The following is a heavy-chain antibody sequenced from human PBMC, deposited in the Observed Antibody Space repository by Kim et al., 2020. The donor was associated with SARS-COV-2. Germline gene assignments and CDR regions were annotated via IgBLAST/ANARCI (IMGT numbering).Heavy chain of an antibody. CDR1: GFTFSSYA. D-gene: IGHD3-10*01. CDR3: AKDQYYYGSGSYAIDYYYYYGMDV. J-gene: IGHJ6*02. Sequence: GGSLRLSCAASGFTFSSYAMSWVRQAPGKGLEWVSAISGSGGSTYYADSVKGRFTISRDNSKNTLYLQMNSLRAEDTAVYYCAKDQYYYGSGSYAIDYYYYYGMDVWGQGTTVTVSS. CDR2: ISGSGGST. V-gene: IGHV3-23*01.